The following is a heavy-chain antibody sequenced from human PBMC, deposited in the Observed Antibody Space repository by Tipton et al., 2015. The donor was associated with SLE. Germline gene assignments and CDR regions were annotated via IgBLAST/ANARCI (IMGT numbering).Heavy chain of an antibody. D-gene: IGHD6-6*01. V-gene: IGHV4-34*01. Sequence: TLSLTCTVSGGSISSYYWSWIRQPPGKGLEWIGEINHSGSTNYNPSLKSRVTISVDTSKNQFSLKLSSVTAGDTAVYYCARGLVAARRGPDYWGQGTLVTVSS. CDR1: GGSISSYY. CDR2: INHSGST. CDR3: ARGLVAARRGPDY. J-gene: IGHJ4*02.